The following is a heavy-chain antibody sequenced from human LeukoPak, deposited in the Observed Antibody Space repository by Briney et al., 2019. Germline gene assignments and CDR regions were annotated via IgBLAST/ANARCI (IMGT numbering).Heavy chain of an antibody. D-gene: IGHD2-2*02. J-gene: IGHJ5*02. CDR2: IYYSGNT. Sequence: SETLSLTCTVSGGSISSYYWSWIRQPPGKGLEWIGYIYYSGNTNYNPSLKSRVTISVDTSKNQFSLKLSSVTAADTAVYYCARAIVVVPAAIGWFDPWGQGTLVTVSS. CDR3: ARAIVVVPAAIGWFDP. V-gene: IGHV4-59*01. CDR1: GGSISSYY.